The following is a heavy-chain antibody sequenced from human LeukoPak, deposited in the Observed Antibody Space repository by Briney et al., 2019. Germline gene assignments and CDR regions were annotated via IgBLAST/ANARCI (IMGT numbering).Heavy chain of an antibody. CDR1: GYTFTSYA. Sequence: GASVKVPCKASGYTFTSYAMNWVRQAPGQGLEWMGWINTNTGNPTYAQGFTGRFVFSLDTSVSTAYLQISSLKAEDTAVYYCARESCSGGSCYLWFDPWGQGTLVTVSS. CDR3: ARESCSGGSCYLWFDP. D-gene: IGHD2-15*01. V-gene: IGHV7-4-1*02. J-gene: IGHJ5*02. CDR2: INTNTGNP.